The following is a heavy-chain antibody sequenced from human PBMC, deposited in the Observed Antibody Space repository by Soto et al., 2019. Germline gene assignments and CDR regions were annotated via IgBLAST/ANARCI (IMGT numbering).Heavy chain of an antibody. J-gene: IGHJ4*02. CDR1: GGSISSYY. V-gene: IGHV4-59*01. CDR3: ARRYGGNFDY. D-gene: IGHD2-15*01. CDR2: IYYSGST. Sequence: QVQLQESGPGLVKPSETLSLTCTVSGGSISSYYWSWIRQPPGKGLEWIGYIYYSGSTNYNPSLKSRVTRSVDKSKNHFSMKRSSVTAADTAVYYCARRYGGNFDYWGQGTLVTVAS.